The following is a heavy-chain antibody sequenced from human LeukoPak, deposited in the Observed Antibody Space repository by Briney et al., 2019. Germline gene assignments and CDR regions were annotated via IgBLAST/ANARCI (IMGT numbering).Heavy chain of an antibody. CDR1: GGSISSGGYS. V-gene: IGHV4-30-4*07. Sequence: PSETLSLTCAVSGGSISSGGYSWSWSRQPPGKGLEWIGYIYYSGSTYYNPSLKSRVTISVDTSKNQFSLKLSSVTAADTAVYYCATISAPQDAFDIWGQGTMVTVSS. J-gene: IGHJ3*02. CDR3: ATISAPQDAFDI. CDR2: IYYSGST.